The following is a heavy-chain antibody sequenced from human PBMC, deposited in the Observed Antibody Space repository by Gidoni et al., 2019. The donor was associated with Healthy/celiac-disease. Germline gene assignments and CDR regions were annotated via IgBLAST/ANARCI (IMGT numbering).Heavy chain of an antibody. CDR1: GGAFSSYT. CDR2: IIPILGIA. Sequence: QVQLVQSGAAVKKPGSSVKVSCKASGGAFSSYTISCVRQAPGQGLEWMGRIIPILGIANYAQKFQGRVTITADKSTSTAYMELSSLRSEDTAVYYCARDRVWSGYSNNWFDPWGQGTLVTVSS. CDR3: ARDRVWSGYSNNWFDP. J-gene: IGHJ5*02. V-gene: IGHV1-69*08. D-gene: IGHD3-3*01.